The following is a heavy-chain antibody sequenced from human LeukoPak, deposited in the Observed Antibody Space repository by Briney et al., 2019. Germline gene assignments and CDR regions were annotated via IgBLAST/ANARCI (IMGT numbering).Heavy chain of an antibody. Sequence: SETLSLTCTVSGGSIINHYWSWIRQPAGKGLEWIGRIYSSGSANYSPSVKSRVSMSIDPANNHFSLNLTSGTPAYSALYFCARDVRYASGWSTPESWGQGTLVTVSS. J-gene: IGHJ5*02. V-gene: IGHV4-4*07. CDR2: IYSSGSA. CDR1: GGSIINHY. D-gene: IGHD6-19*01. CDR3: ARDVRYASGWSTPES.